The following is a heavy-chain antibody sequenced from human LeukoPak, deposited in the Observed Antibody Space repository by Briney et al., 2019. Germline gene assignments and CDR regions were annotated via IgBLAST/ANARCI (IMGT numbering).Heavy chain of an antibody. V-gene: IGHV4-38-2*02. CDR1: GYSISSGYY. CDR3: ARNSGYYVY. J-gene: IGHJ4*02. CDR2: IYHSGST. D-gene: IGHD3-22*01. Sequence: SETLSLTCTVSGYSISSGYYWGWIRQPPGKGLEWIGSIYHSGSTYYNPSLKSRVTISVDTSKNQFSLKLSSVTAADTSVYYCARNSGYYVYWGQGTLVTVSS.